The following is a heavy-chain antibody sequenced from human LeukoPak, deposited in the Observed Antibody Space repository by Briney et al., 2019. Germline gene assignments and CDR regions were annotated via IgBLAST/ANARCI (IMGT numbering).Heavy chain of an antibody. V-gene: IGHV1-46*01. D-gene: IGHD4-17*01. Sequence: GASVKVSCKASGYTFTSYYMHWVRQAPGQGLEWMGIINPLSGKTTYTQKFQDRVTMTRDTSTSTVYMELSSLRSEDTAVYYCARDPGNYGDLGLDIWGQGTTVTVSS. J-gene: IGHJ3*02. CDR3: ARDPGNYGDLGLDI. CDR1: GYTFTSYY. CDR2: INPLSGKT.